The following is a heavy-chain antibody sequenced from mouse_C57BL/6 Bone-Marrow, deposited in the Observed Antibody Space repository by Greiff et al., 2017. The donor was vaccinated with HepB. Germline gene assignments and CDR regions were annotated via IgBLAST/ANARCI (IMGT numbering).Heavy chain of an antibody. CDR1: GYSFTGYY. CDR3: AREDCYFDV. CDR2: INPSTGGT. Sequence: EVKLQESGPELVKPGASMKISCKASGYSFTGYYMHWVKQSSEKSLEWIGEINPSTGGTSYNQKFKGKATLTVDKSSSTAYMQLKSLTSEDSAVYYCAREDCYFDVWGTGTTVTVSS. V-gene: IGHV1-43*01. J-gene: IGHJ1*03.